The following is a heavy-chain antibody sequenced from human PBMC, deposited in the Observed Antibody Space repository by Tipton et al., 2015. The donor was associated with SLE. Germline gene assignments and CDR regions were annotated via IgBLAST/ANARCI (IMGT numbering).Heavy chain of an antibody. Sequence: QLVQSGAEMKKPGASVKVSCKASGYTFTNFDINWVRQTTGQGLEWLGWMNPKNGNADYGEKFQGRVTLTSNTSISTAYMELSGLRSDDTAVYYCARGNWYGPWGQGTPVPVSS. CDR2: MNPKNGNA. CDR3: ARGNWYGP. V-gene: IGHV1-8*01. J-gene: IGHJ5*02. CDR1: GYTFTNFD.